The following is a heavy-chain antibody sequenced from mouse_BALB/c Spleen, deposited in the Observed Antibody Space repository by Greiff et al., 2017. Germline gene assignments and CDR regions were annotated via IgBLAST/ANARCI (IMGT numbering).Heavy chain of an antibody. CDR1: GYTFTSYV. J-gene: IGHJ4*01. CDR3: ARWYYGSSSAMDY. Sequence: LVESGPELVKPGASVKMSCKASGYTFTSYVMHWVKQKPGQGLEWIGYINPYNDGTKYNEKFKGKATLTSDKSSSTAYMELSSLTSEDSAVYYCARWYYGSSSAMDYWGQGTSVTVSS. V-gene: IGHV1-14*01. D-gene: IGHD1-1*01. CDR2: INPYNDGT.